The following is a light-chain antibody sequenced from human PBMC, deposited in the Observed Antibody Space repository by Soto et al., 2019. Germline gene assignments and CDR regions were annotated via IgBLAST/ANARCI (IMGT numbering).Light chain of an antibody. CDR1: SSDIGGYNY. V-gene: IGLV2-14*01. J-gene: IGLJ1*01. Sequence: QSVLTQPASVSGSPGQSITISCTGTSSDIGGYNYVSWYQQHPGKAPKRVISEVTNRPSGVSNRFTGSKSGNTASLTVSGLQAEDEADYYCNSYGGSDNYVFGTGTKVTVL. CDR3: NSYGGSDNYV. CDR2: EVT.